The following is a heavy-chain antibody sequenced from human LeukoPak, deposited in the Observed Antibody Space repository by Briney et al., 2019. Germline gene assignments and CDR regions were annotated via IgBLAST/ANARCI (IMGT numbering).Heavy chain of an antibody. D-gene: IGHD3-22*01. V-gene: IGHV5-51*01. Sequence: GESLKISCKGSGYSFTSYWIGWVRPMPGKGLEWMGIIYPGDSDTRYSPSFQGQVTISADKSISTAYLQWSSLKASDTAMYYCARAGTKHYYDSSGYYDYWGQGTLVTVSS. CDR2: IYPGDSDT. CDR3: ARAGTKHYYDSSGYYDY. J-gene: IGHJ4*02. CDR1: GYSFTSYW.